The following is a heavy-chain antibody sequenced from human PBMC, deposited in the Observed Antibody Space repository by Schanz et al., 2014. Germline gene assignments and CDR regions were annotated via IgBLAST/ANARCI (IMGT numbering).Heavy chain of an antibody. D-gene: IGHD6-19*01. J-gene: IGHJ4*02. CDR3: VKTDAGWRFDY. CDR1: GFTFTTFA. V-gene: IGHV3-23*01. Sequence: EQVLESGGGFVQPGGSLRLSCATSGFTFTTFAMTWVRQAPGKGLEWVSAISDRGNGTNYRDSVRGRFTISRDNSRNTVYLQMNNVGVDDTATYYCVKTDAGWRFDYWGQGTLVIVSS. CDR2: ISDRGNGT.